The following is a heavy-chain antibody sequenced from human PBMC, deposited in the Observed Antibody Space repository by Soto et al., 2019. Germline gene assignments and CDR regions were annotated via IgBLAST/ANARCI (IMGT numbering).Heavy chain of an antibody. CDR3: ARGWGRIFDY. Sequence: QVQLQQWGAGLLKPSETLSLTCAVYGGSLSGYYWSWIRQPPGKGLEWIGEINHSGSTNYNPSLKGRVTISVDTSKNQFSLKLSSVTAADTAVYYCARGWGRIFDYWGQGTLVTVSS. J-gene: IGHJ4*02. CDR1: GGSLSGYY. CDR2: INHSGST. D-gene: IGHD7-27*01. V-gene: IGHV4-34*01.